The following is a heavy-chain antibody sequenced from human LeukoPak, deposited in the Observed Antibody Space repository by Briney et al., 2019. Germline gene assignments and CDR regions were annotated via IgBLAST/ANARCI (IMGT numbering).Heavy chain of an antibody. CDR1: GYTFTSYG. CDR3: ARVQEQVWFGAARYYYMDV. CDR2: ISAYNGNT. J-gene: IGHJ6*03. D-gene: IGHD3-10*01. Sequence: ASVKVSCKASGYTFTSYGISWVRQAPGQGLEWMGWISAYNGNTNYAQKLQGRVTMTTDTSTSTAYMELRSLRSDDTAVYYCARVQEQVWFGAARYYYMDVWGKGTTVTISS. V-gene: IGHV1-18*01.